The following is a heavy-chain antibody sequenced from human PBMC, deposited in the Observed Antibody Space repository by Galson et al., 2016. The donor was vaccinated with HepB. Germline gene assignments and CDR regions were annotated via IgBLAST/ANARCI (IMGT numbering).Heavy chain of an antibody. CDR3: ARDKRHGLDV. CDR1: GYTFTNYG. Sequence: SVKVSCKASGYTFTNYGIAWVRQAPGQGLEWMGWISANSGDTQYSQKVQGRVTLTTEASTTTAHLELRSLRSDDTAVYYCARDKRHGLDVWGQGTTVTVSS. V-gene: IGHV1-18*01. D-gene: IGHD1-1*01. J-gene: IGHJ6*02. CDR2: ISANSGDT.